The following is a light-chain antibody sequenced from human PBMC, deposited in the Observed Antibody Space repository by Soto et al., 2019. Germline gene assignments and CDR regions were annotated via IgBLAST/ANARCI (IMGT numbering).Light chain of an antibody. CDR1: QSVRGN. CDR3: QQYGSSHPIT. Sequence: EIGMTQSPATLSVSPGERATLSCRASQSVRGNLAWYQQKPGQCPSLLIYDASSRANGIPDRFSGSGSGTDFTLTISRLEPEDSAVYYCQQYGSSHPITFGQGTRLEIK. CDR2: DAS. J-gene: IGKJ5*01. V-gene: IGKV3-20*01.